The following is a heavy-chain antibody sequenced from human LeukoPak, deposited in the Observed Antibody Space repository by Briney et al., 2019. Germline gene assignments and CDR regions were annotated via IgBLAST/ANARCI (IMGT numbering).Heavy chain of an antibody. CDR3: GRAFPPLRTTSAGDL. V-gene: IGHV3-21*01. J-gene: IGHJ1*01. Sequence: GGSLRLSCSASGFSFSDYDMNWVRQAPGKGLEWVSAISGRSSHVYYGESVKGRFTISRDNAKNSLYLQLDSLGVEDTAVYYCGRAFPPLRTTSAGDLWGQGTLVTVSS. CDR2: ISGRSSHV. D-gene: IGHD1-1*01. CDR1: GFSFSDYD.